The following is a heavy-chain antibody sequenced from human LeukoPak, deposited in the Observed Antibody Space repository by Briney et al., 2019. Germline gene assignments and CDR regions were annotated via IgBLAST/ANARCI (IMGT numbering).Heavy chain of an antibody. CDR2: ISSSSSYI. V-gene: IGHV3-21*04. CDR3: ARWLRFLEWLDV. D-gene: IGHD3-3*01. CDR1: GFTFSSYS. Sequence: GGSLRLSCAASGFTFSSYSMNWVRQAPGKGLEWVSSISSSSSYIYYADSVKGRFTISRDNAKNSLYLQMNSLRAEDTALYYCARWLRFLEWLDVWGKGTTVTVSS. J-gene: IGHJ6*04.